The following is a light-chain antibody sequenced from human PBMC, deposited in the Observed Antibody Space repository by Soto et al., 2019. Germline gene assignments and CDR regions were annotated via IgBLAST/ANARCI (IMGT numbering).Light chain of an antibody. J-gene: IGLJ3*02. CDR2: AVT. V-gene: IGLV2-14*01. CDR3: ISFTSSTTWV. Sequence: QSVLTQPASVSGSPGQSITISCTGTSSDVGGYNYVSWYQQHPGKAPKLMIYAVTNRPSGISNRFSGSKSGNTASLTISGLQAEDEADYYCISFTSSTTWVFGGGTKVTVL. CDR1: SSDVGGYNY.